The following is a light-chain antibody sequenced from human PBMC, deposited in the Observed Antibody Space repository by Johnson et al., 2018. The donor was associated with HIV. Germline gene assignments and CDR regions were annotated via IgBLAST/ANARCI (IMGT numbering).Light chain of an antibody. CDR3: GAWDISLRTAF. J-gene: IGLJ1*01. V-gene: IGLV1-51*01. CDR1: SSNIGNNY. CDR2: DNN. Sequence: QAVLTQPPSMSAAPGQRVTISCSGSSSNIGNNYVSWYQQVPGAAPKLLIYDNNRRPSGIPDRFSGSKSGQSATLGITGLQTGAEAEYYCGAWDISLRTAFVGTGTKVTVL.